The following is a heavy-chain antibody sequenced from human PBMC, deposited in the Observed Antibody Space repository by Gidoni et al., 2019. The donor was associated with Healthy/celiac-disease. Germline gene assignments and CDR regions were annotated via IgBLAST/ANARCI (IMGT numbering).Heavy chain of an antibody. CDR1: GVTFSSYA. Sequence: EVQLLESGGGLVQPGGSLRLSCAASGVTFSSYAIGWVRQAPGKGLEWVSAISGSGGSTYYADSVKGRFTISRDNSKNTLYLQMNSLRAEDTAVYYCAKGSVVVVPAAIRNAFDIWGQGTMVTVSS. CDR2: ISGSGGST. J-gene: IGHJ3*02. D-gene: IGHD2-2*02. V-gene: IGHV3-23*01. CDR3: AKGSVVVVPAAIRNAFDI.